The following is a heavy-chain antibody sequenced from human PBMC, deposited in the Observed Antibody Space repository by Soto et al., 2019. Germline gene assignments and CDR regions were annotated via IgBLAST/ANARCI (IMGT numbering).Heavy chain of an antibody. D-gene: IGHD5-18*01. CDR1: GWSFSGYY. V-gene: IGHV4-34*01. CDR3: TRGQDTGIQLWFWFDY. J-gene: IGHJ4*02. Sequence: PSETLSLTCAVSGWSFSGYYWSWIRQPSGEGLEWMGGINHSGSTNYNPSLKSRGTISVDTSKHQFSLTLSSVTAADTAVYYCTRGQDTGIQLWFWFDYWGQGTLVTVS. CDR2: INHSGST.